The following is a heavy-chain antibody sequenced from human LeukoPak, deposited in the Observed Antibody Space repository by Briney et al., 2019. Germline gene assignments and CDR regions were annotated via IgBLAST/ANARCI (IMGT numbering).Heavy chain of an antibody. CDR2: VYHTGST. V-gene: IGHV4-38-2*02. D-gene: IGHD4-17*01. CDR1: DNSISRGYY. J-gene: IGHJ4*02. Sequence: SETLSLTCIVSDNSISRGYYWGWVRQPPGRGLEWISSVYHTGSTFSNPSLKRRVTMSVDTVKNQFSLKMTSMTAADTAVYYCVKEGGASPSYWGQGILVTVS. CDR3: VKEGGASPSY.